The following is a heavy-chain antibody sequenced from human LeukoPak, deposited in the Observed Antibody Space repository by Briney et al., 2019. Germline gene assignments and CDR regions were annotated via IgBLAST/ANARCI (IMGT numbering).Heavy chain of an antibody. Sequence: PGGSLRLSCAASGFTFDDYAMHWVRQAPGKGLEWVSGISWNNGSIGYADSVKGRFTISRDNAKNSLYLQMNSLRAEDTTLYYCARRAAARCFDYWGQGTLVTVSS. J-gene: IGHJ4*02. CDR2: ISWNNGSI. V-gene: IGHV3-9*01. CDR3: ARRAAARCFDY. D-gene: IGHD6-6*01. CDR1: GFTFDDYA.